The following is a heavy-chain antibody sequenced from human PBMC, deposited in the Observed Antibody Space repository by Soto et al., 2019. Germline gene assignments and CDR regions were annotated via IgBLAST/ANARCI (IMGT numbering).Heavy chain of an antibody. J-gene: IGHJ4*02. CDR3: ARDGIAVPGTFDY. Sequence: QVQLVQSGAEVKKPGASVKVSCKSSGYTFTNYGINCVRQAPGQGLEWMGWIGTYSGNTNYAHKLQDRVTMTTDTSTSTAYMELKSLRSDDTAVYFCARDGIAVPGTFDYWGQGTLVTVSS. CDR1: GYTFTNYG. D-gene: IGHD6-19*01. V-gene: IGHV1-18*01. CDR2: IGTYSGNT.